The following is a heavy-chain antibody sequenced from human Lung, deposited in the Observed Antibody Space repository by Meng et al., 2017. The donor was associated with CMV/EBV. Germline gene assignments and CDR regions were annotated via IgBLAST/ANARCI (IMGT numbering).Heavy chain of an antibody. CDR3: AATALVRGVRGTYFQH. Sequence: SETLSLTCTVSGGSISNYYWSWIRQPPGKGLEWIGYIYYTGSTNSNPSLKSRVTISIDTSKNQFSLKLISVTAADTAMYYCAATALVRGVRGTYFQHWGHGTLVTVSS. D-gene: IGHD3-10*01. CDR1: GGSISNYY. V-gene: IGHV4-59*01. CDR2: IYYTGST. J-gene: IGHJ1*01.